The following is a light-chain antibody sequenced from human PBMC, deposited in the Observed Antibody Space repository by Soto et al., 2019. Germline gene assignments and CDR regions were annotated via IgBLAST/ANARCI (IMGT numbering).Light chain of an antibody. CDR2: KAS. J-gene: IGKJ4*01. Sequence: IQLTQSPSSLSASVGDRVTITCRANQSISTWLAWYQQKPGKAPNLLIYKASRLETGVPSRFSGSGSGTEFTLTINFLQPDDFATYYCQQYNSYSPLTFGGGTKVDIK. V-gene: IGKV1-5*03. CDR1: QSISTW. CDR3: QQYNSYSPLT.